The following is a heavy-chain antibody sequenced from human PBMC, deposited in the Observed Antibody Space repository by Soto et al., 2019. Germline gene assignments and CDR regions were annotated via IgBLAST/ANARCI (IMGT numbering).Heavy chain of an antibody. V-gene: IGHV3-30-3*01. D-gene: IGHD4-17*01. CDR3: ARVVTTVTTQPDY. CDR1: GFTFSSYA. Sequence: QVQLVESGGGVVQPGRSLRLSCAASGFTFSSYAMHWVRQAPGKGLEWVAVISYDGSNKYYADSVKGRFTISRDNSKNTLYLQMNSLRAEDTAVYYCARVVTTVTTQPDYWGQGTLVTVSS. CDR2: ISYDGSNK. J-gene: IGHJ4*02.